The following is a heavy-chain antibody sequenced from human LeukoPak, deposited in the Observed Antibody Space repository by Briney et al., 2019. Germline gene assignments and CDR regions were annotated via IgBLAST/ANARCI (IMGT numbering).Heavy chain of an antibody. Sequence: KPSETLSLTCTVSGGSFNDYYWTWIRQPPGKGMEWIGRIYYSGSPNYSPSLKSRVTLSVATSKTQFSLKLSPVTAADTALYYCARDLGTRYDDSSGTDAFDIWGQGTMVTVSS. CDR2: IYYSGSP. CDR1: GGSFNDYY. V-gene: IGHV4-59*01. CDR3: ARDLGTRYDDSSGTDAFDI. J-gene: IGHJ3*02. D-gene: IGHD3-22*01.